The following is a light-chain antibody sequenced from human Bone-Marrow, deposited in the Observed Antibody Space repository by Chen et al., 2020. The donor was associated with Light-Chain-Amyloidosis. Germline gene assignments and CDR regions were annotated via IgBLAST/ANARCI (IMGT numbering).Light chain of an antibody. CDR1: QTISSNY. J-gene: IGKJ4*01. CDR3: QQYGTSPLT. CDR2: GSS. Sequence: EIVLTQSPGTLSLSPGEGANLSCRASQTISSNYLTWYQPKFGQAPRLLIYGSSSRATCIPDRFTGSGSGTDFTLTINRLEPEDFAMYYCQQYGTSPLTFGGGTKVEIK. V-gene: IGKV3-20*01.